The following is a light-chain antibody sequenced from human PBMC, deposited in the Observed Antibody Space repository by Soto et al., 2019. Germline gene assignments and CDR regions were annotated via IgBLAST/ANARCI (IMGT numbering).Light chain of an antibody. Sequence: EIVLTQSPGTLSLSPGERATLSCRASQSVSSNHLAWYQQKPGQAPRPLIYGTSNRATGISDRFSGSGSGTDFTLTISRLEPEDFAVYYCQQFGTSRWTFGQGTKVEIK. CDR1: QSVSSNH. CDR2: GTS. V-gene: IGKV3-20*01. CDR3: QQFGTSRWT. J-gene: IGKJ1*01.